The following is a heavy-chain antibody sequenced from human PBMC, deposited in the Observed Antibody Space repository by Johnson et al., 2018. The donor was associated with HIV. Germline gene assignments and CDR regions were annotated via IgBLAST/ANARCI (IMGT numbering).Heavy chain of an antibody. CDR1: GFIFSDNY. CDR2: ISSSGSTI. D-gene: IGHD3-16*02. V-gene: IGHV3-11*04. CDR3: ARASLYAGGAFDI. J-gene: IGHJ3*02. Sequence: VQAVEAGGGLVKPGGSLRLSCAASGFIFSDNYMSWIRQAPGKGLEWVSYISSSGSTIYYADSVRGRFTISRDNAKKSLYLSMNSLRAEDTAVYYWARASLYAGGAFDIWGQGTMVTVSS.